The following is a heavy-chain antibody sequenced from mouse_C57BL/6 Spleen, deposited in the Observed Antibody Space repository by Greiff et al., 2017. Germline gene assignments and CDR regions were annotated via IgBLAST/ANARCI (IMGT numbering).Heavy chain of an antibody. V-gene: IGHV1-77*01. J-gene: IGHJ1*03. CDR2: IGPGSGST. Sequence: VKLQESGAELVKPGASVKISCKASGYTFTDYYINWVKQRPGQGLEWIGKIGPGSGSTYYNEKFKGKATLTADKSSSTAYMQLSSLTSEDSAVYFCARSGGYYGSSFWYFDVWGTGTTVTVSS. CDR1: GYTFTDYY. CDR3: ARSGGYYGSSFWYFDV. D-gene: IGHD1-1*01.